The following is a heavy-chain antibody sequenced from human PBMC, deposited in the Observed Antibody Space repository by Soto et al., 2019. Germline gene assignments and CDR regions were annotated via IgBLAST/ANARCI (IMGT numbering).Heavy chain of an antibody. J-gene: IGHJ5*02. CDR2: INFDGSDT. V-gene: IGHV3-74*01. CDR1: GFTFSNYW. Sequence: GGSLRLSCAASGFTFSNYWMHWVRQAPAKGLVWVSRINFDGSDTLYADSVKGRFTISRDNAKNTLYLQMNSLRAEDTAVYYCAREPSQGFDLWGQGALVTVSS. CDR3: AREPSQGFDL.